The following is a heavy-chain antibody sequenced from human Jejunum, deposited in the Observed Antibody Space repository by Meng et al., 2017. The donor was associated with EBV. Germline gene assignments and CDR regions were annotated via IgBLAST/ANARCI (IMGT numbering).Heavy chain of an antibody. Sequence: QVQLVQSGAEVKKPGASVKVSCKASGYTSTTYGSSWVRQAPGQGLEWMGWISPYNGNTIYAQKLQDRVTMTTDTSTSTAYLELRSLRSDDTAVYYCARGPYCSGGTCHSQYFDYWGQGALVTVAS. D-gene: IGHD2-15*01. CDR3: ARGPYCSGGTCHSQYFDY. CDR2: ISPYNGNT. V-gene: IGHV1-18*01. CDR1: GYTSTTYG. J-gene: IGHJ4*02.